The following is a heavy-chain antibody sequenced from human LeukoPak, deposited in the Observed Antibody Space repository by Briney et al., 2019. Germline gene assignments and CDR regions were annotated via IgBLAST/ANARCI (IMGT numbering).Heavy chain of an antibody. D-gene: IGHD2-15*01. Sequence: PGGSLRLSCAASGFTFSTYAMTWVRQAPGKGLERVSVIGGSAGGTYNADSVKGRFTISRDNSKNTLYLQMNSLRAEDTAIYYLAKGATLNQGGTRHFDYWGQGILVTVSP. CDR1: GFTFSTYA. CDR3: AKGATLNQGGTRHFDY. V-gene: IGHV3-23*01. J-gene: IGHJ4*02. CDR2: IGGSAGGT.